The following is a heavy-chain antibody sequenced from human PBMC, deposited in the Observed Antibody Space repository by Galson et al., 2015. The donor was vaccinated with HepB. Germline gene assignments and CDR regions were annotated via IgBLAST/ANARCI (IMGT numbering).Heavy chain of an antibody. Sequence: SLRLSCAASGFTFSRYDMNWVRQTTREGLEWVSSIGVVGDTHYAASVNGRFTISRENAKNSLYLQMNNLRVGDTAVYYCARGNETTGGAFDIWGQGTRVSVSA. CDR1: GFTFSRYD. CDR2: IGVVGDT. D-gene: IGHD4-11*01. V-gene: IGHV3-13*01. J-gene: IGHJ3*02. CDR3: ARGNETTGGAFDI.